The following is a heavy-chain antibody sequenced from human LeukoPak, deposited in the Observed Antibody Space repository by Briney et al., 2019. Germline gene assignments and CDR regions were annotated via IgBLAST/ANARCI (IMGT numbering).Heavy chain of an antibody. D-gene: IGHD3-16*01. CDR1: GFTFSSYG. V-gene: IGHV3-30*03. J-gene: IGHJ6*02. CDR2: ISYDGPNK. CDR3: ARGDYGYYGMDV. Sequence: GGSLRLSCAASGFTFSSYGMHWVRQAPGKGLEWVAVISYDGPNKYYADSVKGRFTISRDNSKNTLYLQVNSLRAEDTAVYYCARGDYGYYGMDVWGQGTTVTVSS.